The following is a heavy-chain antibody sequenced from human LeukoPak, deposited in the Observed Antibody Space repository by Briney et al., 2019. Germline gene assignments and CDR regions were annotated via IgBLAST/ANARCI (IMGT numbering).Heavy chain of an antibody. V-gene: IGHV4-38-2*02. D-gene: IGHD5-24*01. CDR2: INHSGST. CDR3: ARGQMATMRY. CDR1: GYSIRSGYY. Sequence: SETLSLTCTVSGYSIRSGYYWGWIRQPPGKGLEWIGEINHSGSTNYNPSLKSRVTISVDTSKNQFSLKLSSVTAADTAVYYCARGQMATMRYWGQGTLVTVSS. J-gene: IGHJ4*02.